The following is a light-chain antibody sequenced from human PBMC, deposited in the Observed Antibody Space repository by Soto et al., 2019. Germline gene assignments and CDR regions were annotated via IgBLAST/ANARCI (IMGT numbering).Light chain of an antibody. Sequence: QMTQSPSTLSASVGARVTITCRASQSISSWLAWYQQKPGKAPKLLIYKASSLESGVPSRFSGSGSGTEFTLTISSLQPDDFATYYCQQYNSYPWTFGQGTIV. CDR3: QQYNSYPWT. V-gene: IGKV1-5*03. J-gene: IGKJ1*01. CDR1: QSISSW. CDR2: KAS.